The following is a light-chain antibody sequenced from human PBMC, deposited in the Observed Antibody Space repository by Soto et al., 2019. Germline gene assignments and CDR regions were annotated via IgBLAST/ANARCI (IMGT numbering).Light chain of an antibody. CDR2: EVS. CDR3: SSYTTRGTLNYV. J-gene: IGLJ1*01. V-gene: IGLV1-40*01. CDR1: NSNIGAGYD. Sequence: QSVLTQPPSVSGAPGQSVTISCTGSNSNIGAGYDVHWYQQIPGKAPKLMIYEVSHRPSGISHRFSASKSGNTASLTISGLQAEDEADYYCSSYTTRGTLNYVFGSGTKVTVL.